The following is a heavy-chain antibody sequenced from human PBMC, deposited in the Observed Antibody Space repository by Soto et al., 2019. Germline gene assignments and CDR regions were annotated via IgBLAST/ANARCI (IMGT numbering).Heavy chain of an antibody. D-gene: IGHD5-18*01. CDR1: GGSISSSSYY. V-gene: IGHV4-39*01. Sequence: SETLSLTCTVSGGSISSSSYYWGWIRQPPGKGLEWIGSIYYSGSTYYNPSLKSRVTISVDTSKNQFSLKLSSVTAADTAVYYCARHGKTSGYSYDFDYWGQGTLVTVSS. CDR2: IYYSGST. J-gene: IGHJ4*02. CDR3: ARHGKTSGYSYDFDY.